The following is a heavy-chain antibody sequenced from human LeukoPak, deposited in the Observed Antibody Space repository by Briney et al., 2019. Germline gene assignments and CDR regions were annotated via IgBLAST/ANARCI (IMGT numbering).Heavy chain of an antibody. V-gene: IGHV3-23*01. Sequence: GGSLRLSCAASGFTFSSYAMSWVRQAPGKGLEWVSAISGSGGSTYYVGSVKGRFTISRDNSKNTLYLQMNSLRAEDTAVYYCAKEYDSSGYYFDYWGQGTLVTVSS. D-gene: IGHD3-22*01. CDR2: ISGSGGST. J-gene: IGHJ4*02. CDR3: AKEYDSSGYYFDY. CDR1: GFTFSSYA.